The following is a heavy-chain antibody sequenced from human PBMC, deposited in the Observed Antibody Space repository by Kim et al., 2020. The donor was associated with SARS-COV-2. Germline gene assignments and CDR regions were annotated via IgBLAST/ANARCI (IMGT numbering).Heavy chain of an antibody. CDR2: ISYDGSNK. V-gene: IGHV3-30*04. J-gene: IGHJ6*02. CDR3: ARDSGYYGSGSYSETRAKWSYYYYYGMDV. Sequence: GGSLRLSCAASGFTFSSYAMHWVRQAPGKGLEWVAVISYDGSNKYYADSVKGRFTISRDNSKNTLYLQMNSLIAEDTAVYYCARDSGYYGSGSYSETRAKWSYYYYYGMDVWGQGTTVTVSS. D-gene: IGHD3-10*01. CDR1: GFTFSSYA.